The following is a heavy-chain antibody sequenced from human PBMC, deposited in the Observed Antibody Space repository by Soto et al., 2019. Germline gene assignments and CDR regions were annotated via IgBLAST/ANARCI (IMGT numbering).Heavy chain of an antibody. V-gene: IGHV4-39*01. CDR1: GGSISSSGNY. J-gene: IGHJ5*02. Sequence: QLQLQESGPGLVKPSETLSLTCTVSGGSISSSGNYWGWIRQPPGKGLEWIGSMHYSGSTHYNPSLKRRVTISVDTSKNQFSLKLNSLTAADTAVYYRARSPDIVVQPAAIRLIQADNWFDPWGQGTLVTVSS. D-gene: IGHD2-2*02. CDR2: MHYSGST. CDR3: ARSPDIVVQPAAIRLIQADNWFDP.